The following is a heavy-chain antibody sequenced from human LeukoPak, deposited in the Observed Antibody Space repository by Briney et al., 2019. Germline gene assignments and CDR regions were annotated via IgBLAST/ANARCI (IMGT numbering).Heavy chain of an antibody. Sequence: GESLRLSCAVSGLTFSSSWMDWVRQAPGKGLEWVANIKQDGSERHYVDSIEGRVTISRDNAKNSLYLQMNNLRAEDTAVYYCVRVRFDSSGFDYWGQGTLLTVSS. CDR3: VRVRFDSSGFDY. V-gene: IGHV3-7*01. CDR1: GLTFSSSW. D-gene: IGHD3-22*01. CDR2: IKQDGSER. J-gene: IGHJ4*02.